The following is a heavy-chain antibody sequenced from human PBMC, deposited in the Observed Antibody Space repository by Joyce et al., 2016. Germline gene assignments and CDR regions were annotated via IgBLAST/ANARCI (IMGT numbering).Heavy chain of an antibody. V-gene: IGHV1-2*02. Sequence: QEQLVQSGAEVKKPGASVKVSCKASGYTFTGYYMQWVRQAPGQGRGWLGWINSKTGDTNYAQKFQGRVTMTRDTSVSTAYMELSRLRSDDTAVYYCARVVVSWLDKLILFWYLDLWGRGSLITVSS. CDR2: INSKTGDT. J-gene: IGHJ2*01. CDR3: ARVVVSWLDKLILFWYLDL. D-gene: IGHD5-12*01. CDR1: GYTFTGYY.